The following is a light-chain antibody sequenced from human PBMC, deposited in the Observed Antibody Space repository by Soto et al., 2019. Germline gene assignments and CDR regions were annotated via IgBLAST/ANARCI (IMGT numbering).Light chain of an antibody. CDR3: QQYDRASWT. J-gene: IGKJ1*01. CDR1: QSISSW. Sequence: DIQMTQSPSTLSASVGDRVIITCRASQSISSWLAWYQQKPGKAPNLLIYRASTLKSGIPSRFSGSGSGTEFNLPISSLQPDDFATYYCQQYDRASWTFGPGTNVEIK. CDR2: RAS. V-gene: IGKV1-5*03.